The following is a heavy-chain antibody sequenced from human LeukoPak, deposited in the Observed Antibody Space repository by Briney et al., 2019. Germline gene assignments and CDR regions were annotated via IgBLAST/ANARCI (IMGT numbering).Heavy chain of an antibody. Sequence: QPGGTLRLSCAASGFTFSNYGMSWVRQAPGKGLEWVSAISGSGGTTYYADSVKGRFTISRDNSKNTLYLQMNSLRAEDTAVYYCAKGPLPRITGTAPFDYWGQGTLVTVSS. V-gene: IGHV3-23*01. CDR3: AKGPLPRITGTAPFDY. CDR2: ISGSGGTT. CDR1: GFTFSNYG. D-gene: IGHD1-7*01. J-gene: IGHJ4*02.